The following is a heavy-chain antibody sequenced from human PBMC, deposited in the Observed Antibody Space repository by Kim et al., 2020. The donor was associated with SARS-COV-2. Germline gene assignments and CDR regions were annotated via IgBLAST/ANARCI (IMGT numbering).Heavy chain of an antibody. Sequence: SETLSLTCAVSGGSISSSNWWSWVRRPPGKGLEWIGEIYHSGSTNYNPSLKSRVTISVDKSKNQFSLKLSSVTAADTAVYYCARVNSSGLYGYYYYGMDVWGQGTTVTVSS. V-gene: IGHV4-4*02. D-gene: IGHD6-19*01. CDR1: GGSISSSNW. CDR2: IYHSGST. CDR3: ARVNSSGLYGYYYYGMDV. J-gene: IGHJ6*02.